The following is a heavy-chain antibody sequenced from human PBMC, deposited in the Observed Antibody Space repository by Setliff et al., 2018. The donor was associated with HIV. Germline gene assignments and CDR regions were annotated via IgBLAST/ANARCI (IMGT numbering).Heavy chain of an antibody. J-gene: IGHJ4*02. D-gene: IGHD6-19*01. CDR1: GYTFTGYY. Sequence: ASVKVSCKTSGYTFTGYYVHWVRQAPGQGLEWMGWINPNSGYAKSAQKFQGRVTMDTDTSTNTAYMELKSLRSDDTAVYYCARDPQDTRGWYIYYFDYWGQGTLVTVSS. V-gene: IGHV1-2*02. CDR2: INPNSGYA. CDR3: ARDPQDTRGWYIYYFDY.